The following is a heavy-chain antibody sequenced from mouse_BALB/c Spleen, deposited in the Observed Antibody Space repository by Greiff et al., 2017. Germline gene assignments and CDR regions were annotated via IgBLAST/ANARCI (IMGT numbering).Heavy chain of an antibody. CDR1: GFDFSRYW. Sequence: EASGFDFSRYWMSWVRQAPGKGLEWIGEINPDSSTINYTPSLKDKFIISRDNAKNTLYLQMSKVRSEDTALYYCARPGITTRYFDVWGAGTTVTVSS. J-gene: IGHJ1*01. CDR2: INPDSSTI. D-gene: IGHD1-1*01. V-gene: IGHV4-1*02. CDR3: ARPGITTRYFDV.